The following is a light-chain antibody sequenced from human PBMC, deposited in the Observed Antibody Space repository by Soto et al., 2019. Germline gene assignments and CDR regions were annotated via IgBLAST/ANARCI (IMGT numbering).Light chain of an antibody. J-gene: IGKJ5*01. Sequence: DIVLTQSPISLSVSPGEPASISCRSSQSLTHSSGYNYLDWYLLKSGQPPQLVIYLGSNRGSGVPERFSRSGSGTHFTLTISRVETEDAGVYFCMQPLQTLITFGQGTRLEIQ. CDR1: QSLTHSSGYNY. V-gene: IGKV2-28*01. CDR2: LGS. CDR3: MQPLQTLIT.